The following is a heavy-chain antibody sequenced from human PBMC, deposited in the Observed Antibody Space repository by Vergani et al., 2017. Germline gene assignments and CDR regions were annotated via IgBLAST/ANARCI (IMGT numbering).Heavy chain of an antibody. J-gene: IGHJ6*02. CDR2: IDYSGST. V-gene: IGHV4-39*01. CDR3: ASTGLVWTTDPRPGYYYYGMDV. D-gene: IGHD4-17*01. Sequence: LKLQESGPGLVKPSETLSLTCTVSGGSISSSSYYWGWIRQPPGKGLEWIGSIDYSGSTYYNPSLKSRVSISVDTSKNQFSLKLSSVTAADTAVYYCASTGLVWTTDPRPGYYYYGMDVWGQGTTVTVSS. CDR1: GGSISSSSYY.